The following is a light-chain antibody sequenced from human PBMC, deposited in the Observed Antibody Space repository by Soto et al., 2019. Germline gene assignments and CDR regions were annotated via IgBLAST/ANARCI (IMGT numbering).Light chain of an antibody. J-gene: IGKJ2*01. CDR3: HQYDNAPQT. CDR1: QTLRSTY. Sequence: IMLKHSPGTLSLSTRERATLSCRASQTLRSTYIAWYQQKPGQAPRVLIYGASKRATGIPDRFSGSGSGTDFSLTISRLEPEDFAVYYCHQYDNAPQTYGQGTKVDIK. CDR2: GAS. V-gene: IGKV3-20*01.